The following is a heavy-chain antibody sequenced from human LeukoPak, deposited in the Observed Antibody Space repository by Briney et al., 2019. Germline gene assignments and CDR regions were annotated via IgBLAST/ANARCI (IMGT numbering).Heavy chain of an antibody. Sequence: GASVKVSCKASGFTLIKSAVQWVRQARGQRLEWVGWIIVGSGQTRYPQKFQERVTITRDMSTSTAFLELSSLRSEDSAVYYCAAGDTLVRGVIIPFAPWGQGTLVTVSS. V-gene: IGHV1-58*01. D-gene: IGHD3-10*01. CDR1: GFTLIKSA. CDR2: IIVGSGQT. J-gene: IGHJ5*02. CDR3: AAGDTLVRGVIIPFAP.